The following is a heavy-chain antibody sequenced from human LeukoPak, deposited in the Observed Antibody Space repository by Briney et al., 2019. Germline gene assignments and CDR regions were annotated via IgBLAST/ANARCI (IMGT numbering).Heavy chain of an antibody. J-gene: IGHJ4*02. CDR1: GFTFSSYS. V-gene: IGHV3-21*01. CDR2: ISSSSSYI. D-gene: IGHD2-2*01. Sequence: GGSLRHSCAASGFTFSSYSMNWVRQAPGKGLEWVSSISSSSSYIYYADSVRGRFTISRDNAKNSLYLQMNSLRAEDTAVYYCARGDIVVVPAARYWGQGTLVTVSS. CDR3: ARGDIVVVPAARY.